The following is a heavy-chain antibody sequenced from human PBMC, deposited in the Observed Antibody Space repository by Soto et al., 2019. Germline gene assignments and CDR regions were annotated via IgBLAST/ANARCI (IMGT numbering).Heavy chain of an antibody. Sequence: KTSETLSLTCAASGGSISSSNWWSWVRQPPGKGLEWIGEIYHSGSTNYNPSLKSRVTISVDKSKNQFSLKLSSVTAADTAVYYCARASCSGGSCYFDFDYWGQGTLVTVSS. J-gene: IGHJ4*02. CDR1: GGSISSSNW. CDR3: ARASCSGGSCYFDFDY. CDR2: IYHSGST. V-gene: IGHV4-4*02. D-gene: IGHD2-15*01.